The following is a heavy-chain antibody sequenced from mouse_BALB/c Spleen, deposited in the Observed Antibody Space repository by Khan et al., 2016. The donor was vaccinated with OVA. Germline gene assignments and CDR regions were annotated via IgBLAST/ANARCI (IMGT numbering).Heavy chain of an antibody. V-gene: IGHV1S132*01. CDR1: GYIFTSYW. J-gene: IGHJ2*01. CDR3: AREEALYYFDY. D-gene: IGHD3-2*02. CDR2: IYPGTDNT. Sequence: VQLQESGAELVRPGASVKLSCKTSGYIFTSYWIHWVNQRSGQGLEWIARIYPGTDNTYYNEKLKDKATVTADKSSSTAYMQLSSLKSEDSAVYFCAREEALYYFDYWGQGTTLTVSS.